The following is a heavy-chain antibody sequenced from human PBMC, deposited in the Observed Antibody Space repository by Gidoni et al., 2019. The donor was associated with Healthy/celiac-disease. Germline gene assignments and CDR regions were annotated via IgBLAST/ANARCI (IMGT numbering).Heavy chain of an antibody. Sequence: HVQLQESGPGLVKPSATLSLTCTVSGGSISGYYWRWSRQPPGKGLPWLGYINYSWSTNYNPSLTSRGNISVDTAKNQFALKLSSVTAADTAVYDCARRDYYYGMDVWGQGTTVTVSS. CDR3: ARRDYYYGMDV. V-gene: IGHV4-59*01. CDR2: INYSWST. CDR1: GGSISGYY. J-gene: IGHJ6*02.